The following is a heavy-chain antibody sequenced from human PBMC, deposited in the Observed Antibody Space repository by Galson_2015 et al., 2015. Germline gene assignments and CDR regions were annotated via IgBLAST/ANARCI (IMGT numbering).Heavy chain of an antibody. Sequence: SETLSLTCAVSGGSISSSNWWSWVRQPPGKGLEWIGEIYHSGSTNYNPSLKSRVTISVDKSKNQFSLKLSSVTAADTAVYYCYSSSPQPYYYYGMDVWGQGTTATVSS. CDR2: IYHSGST. V-gene: IGHV4-4*02. CDR3: YSSSPQPYYYYGMDV. CDR1: GGSISSSNW. D-gene: IGHD6-6*01. J-gene: IGHJ6*02.